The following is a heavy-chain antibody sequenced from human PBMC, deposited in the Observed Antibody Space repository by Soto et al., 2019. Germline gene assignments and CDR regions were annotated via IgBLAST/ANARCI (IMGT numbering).Heavy chain of an antibody. CDR3: ARDNPYGSRYFDL. CDR2: ISSSSSYI. J-gene: IGHJ2*01. D-gene: IGHD3-16*01. V-gene: IGHV3-21*01. CDR1: GFTFSSYS. Sequence: ESGGGLVKPGGSLRLSCAASGFTFSSYSMNWVRQAPGKGLEWVSSISSSSSYIYYADSVKGRFTISRDNAKNSLYLQMNSLRAEDTAVYYCARDNPYGSRYFDLWGRGTLVTVSS.